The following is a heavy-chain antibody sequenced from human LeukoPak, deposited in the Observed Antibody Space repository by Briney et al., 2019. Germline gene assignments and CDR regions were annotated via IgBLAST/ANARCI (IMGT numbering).Heavy chain of an antibody. Sequence: SETPSLTCAVYGGSFSGYYWSWIRQPPGKGLEWIGEINHSGSTNYNPSLKSRVTISVDTSKNQFSLKLSSVTAADTAVYYCARVPGYSRSRGAFDIWGQGTMVTVSS. V-gene: IGHV4-34*01. D-gene: IGHD6-13*01. CDR3: ARVPGYSRSRGAFDI. J-gene: IGHJ3*02. CDR2: INHSGST. CDR1: GGSFSGYY.